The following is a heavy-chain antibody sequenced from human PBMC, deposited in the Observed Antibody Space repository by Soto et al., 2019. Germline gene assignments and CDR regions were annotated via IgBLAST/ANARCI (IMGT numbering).Heavy chain of an antibody. Sequence: SLRLSCAASGFTFSSYAMSWVRQAPGKGLEWVSAISGSGGSTYYADSVKGRFTISRDNSKNTLYLQMNSLRAEDTAVYYCAKLNWNYYYGMDVWGQGTTVTVSS. J-gene: IGHJ6*02. V-gene: IGHV3-23*01. CDR3: AKLNWNYYYGMDV. CDR1: GFTFSSYA. CDR2: ISGSGGST. D-gene: IGHD1-20*01.